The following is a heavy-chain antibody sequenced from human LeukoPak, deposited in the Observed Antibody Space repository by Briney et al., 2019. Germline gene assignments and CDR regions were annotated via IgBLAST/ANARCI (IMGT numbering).Heavy chain of an antibody. Sequence: PGGSLRLSCEGSGFTFRNYAVSWVRQAPGKGLEWVSVFFSSGYTKYADSVKGRFTISRDNSENTLNLEMNSLRAEDTAVYYCAAKGNGYSGIYVFAHWGQGVLVTVSS. CDR3: AAKGNGYSGIYVFAH. V-gene: IGHV3-66*01. J-gene: IGHJ4*02. D-gene: IGHD1-26*01. CDR1: GFTFRNYA. CDR2: FFSSGYT.